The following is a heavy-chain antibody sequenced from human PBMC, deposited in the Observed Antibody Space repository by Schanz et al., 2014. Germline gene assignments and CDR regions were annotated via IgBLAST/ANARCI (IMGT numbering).Heavy chain of an antibody. Sequence: QVQLVQSGAEVTKPGSSVTVSCTASGDTLSSYGISWVRQAPGQGLEWMGKIIPILGMENYAQKFQGRVTITADISTSTAYMDLSSLRSDDTAVYYCARDIQYHYDTSGPVGAFDIWGQGTVVTVSS. V-gene: IGHV1-69*04. J-gene: IGHJ3*02. CDR1: GDTLSSYG. CDR3: ARDIQYHYDTSGPVGAFDI. D-gene: IGHD3-22*01. CDR2: IIPILGME.